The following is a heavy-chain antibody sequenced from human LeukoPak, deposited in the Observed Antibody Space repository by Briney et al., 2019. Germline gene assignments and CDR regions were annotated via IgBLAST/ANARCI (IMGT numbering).Heavy chain of an antibody. CDR2: LSHGGIT. V-gene: IGHV4-38-2*02. Sequence: PSETLSLTCSVSGYSISSGYYWGWIRQPPGKGLEWIGSLSHGGITYYSPSLESRVTLSVDASKNRFSLRLSSVTAADTAVYFCARGPYSYDSSGAFDIWGQGTMVTVSS. D-gene: IGHD3-22*01. CDR1: GYSISSGYY. J-gene: IGHJ3*02. CDR3: ARGPYSYDSSGAFDI.